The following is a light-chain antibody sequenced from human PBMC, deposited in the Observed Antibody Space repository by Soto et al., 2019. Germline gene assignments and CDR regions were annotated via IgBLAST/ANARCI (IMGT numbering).Light chain of an antibody. J-gene: IGKJ5*01. V-gene: IGKV4-1*01. CDR3: QQYYSTPPT. CDR1: QSVLYSSNNKNY. CDR2: WAS. Sequence: DIMMAQSPDSLAVSLGERATINCKSSQSVLYSSNNKNYLAWYQQKPGQPPKLLIYWASTRESGVPDRFSGSGSGTDFTPTISSLQAEDVAVYYCQQYYSTPPTFGQGTRLEI.